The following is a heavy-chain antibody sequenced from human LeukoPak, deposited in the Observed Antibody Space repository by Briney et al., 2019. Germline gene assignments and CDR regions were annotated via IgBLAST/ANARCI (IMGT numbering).Heavy chain of an antibody. Sequence: PSETLSLTRTVSGGSISSYYWSWIRQPPGKGLEWIGYIYYSGSTNYNPSLKSRVTISVDTSKNQFSLKLSSVTAADTAVYYCARFRSSIAARGNWFDPWGQGTLVTVSS. V-gene: IGHV4-59*08. J-gene: IGHJ5*02. CDR1: GGSISSYY. CDR3: ARFRSSIAARGNWFDP. D-gene: IGHD6-6*01. CDR2: IYYSGST.